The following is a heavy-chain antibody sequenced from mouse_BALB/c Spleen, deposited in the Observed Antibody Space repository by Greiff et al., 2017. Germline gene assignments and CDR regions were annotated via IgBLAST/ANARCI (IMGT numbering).Heavy chain of an antibody. CDR3: ARDMGSFYY. J-gene: IGHJ2*01. Sequence: EVQRVESGGGLVQPGGSLRLSCATSGFTFTDYYMSWVRQPPGKALEWLGFIRNKANGYTTEYSASVKGRFTISRDNSQSILYLQMNTLRAEDSATYYCARDMGSFYYWGQGTTLTVSS. D-gene: IGHD1-2*01. V-gene: IGHV7-3*02. CDR2: IRNKANGYTT. CDR1: GFTFTDYY.